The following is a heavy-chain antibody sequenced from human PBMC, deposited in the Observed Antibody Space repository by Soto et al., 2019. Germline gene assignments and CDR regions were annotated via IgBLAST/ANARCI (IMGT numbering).Heavy chain of an antibody. Sequence: SQTLSLTCAISGDSVSSNSAAWNWIRQSPSRGLEWLGRTYYRSKWYNDYAVSVKSRITINPDTSKNQFSLQLNSVTPEDTAVYYCARDRCCSSTSCPKYGMDVWGQGTTVTVSS. J-gene: IGHJ6*02. CDR3: ARDRCCSSTSCPKYGMDV. V-gene: IGHV6-1*01. D-gene: IGHD2-2*01. CDR1: GDSVSSNSAA. CDR2: TYYRSKWYN.